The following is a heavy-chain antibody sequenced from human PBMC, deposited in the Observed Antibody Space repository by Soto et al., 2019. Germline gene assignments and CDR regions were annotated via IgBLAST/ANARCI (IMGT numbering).Heavy chain of an antibody. D-gene: IGHD6-13*01. Sequence: QVQLVESGGGVVPHGRSLRRSCAAAGCTCSDYAMPWVRHAPGTVLGWVASIWFEGATKYSADSVKGRFIIARDNSKNTVSLKMNSLRAEDSALYHCGRGGFSTNLRVDYWPQGTLVAVS. CDR2: IWFEGATK. CDR3: GRGGFSTNLRVDY. V-gene: IGHV3-33*01. CDR1: GCTCSDYA. J-gene: IGHJ4*02.